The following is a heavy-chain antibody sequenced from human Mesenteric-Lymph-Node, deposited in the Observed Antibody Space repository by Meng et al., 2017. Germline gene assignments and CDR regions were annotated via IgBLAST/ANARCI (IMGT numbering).Heavy chain of an antibody. CDR1: GFTFSSYS. D-gene: IGHD2-2*01. V-gene: IGHV3-21*01. CDR2: ISSSSSYI. Sequence: GESLKISCAASGFTFSSYSMNWVRQAPGKGLEWVSSISSSSSYIYYADSVKGRFTISRDNAKNSLYLQMNSLRAEDTAVYYCARDQYQFNWFDPWGQGTRVTVSS. CDR3: ARDQYQFNWFDP. J-gene: IGHJ5*02.